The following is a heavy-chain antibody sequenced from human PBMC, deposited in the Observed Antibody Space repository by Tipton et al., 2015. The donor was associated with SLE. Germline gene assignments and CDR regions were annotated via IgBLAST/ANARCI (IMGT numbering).Heavy chain of an antibody. CDR3: ARDSGNYCNGGVCRTAFDI. CDR2: ISYGGSST. D-gene: IGHD2-8*02. J-gene: IGHJ3*02. V-gene: IGHV3-48*03. CDR1: GFTFMFYG. Sequence: SLRLSCTASGFTFMFYGMNWVRHAPGKGLEWLSSISYGGSSTYYADSVRGRFTISRDNGKNSLFLQMNSLRAEDMAVYYCARDSGNYCNGGVCRTAFDIWGQGTMVTVSS.